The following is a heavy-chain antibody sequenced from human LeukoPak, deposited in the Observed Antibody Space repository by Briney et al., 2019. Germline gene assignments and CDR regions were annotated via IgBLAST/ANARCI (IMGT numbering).Heavy chain of an antibody. D-gene: IGHD5-12*01. Sequence: GGSLRLSCAASGFTFSSYGMHWVRQAPGKGLEWVAVISYDGSNKYYADSVKGRFTISRDNSKNTLYLQMNSLRAEDTAVYYCAKCIRGYVRTIYYYYYGMDVWGQGTTVTVSS. J-gene: IGHJ6*02. CDR2: ISYDGSNK. CDR1: GFTFSSYG. V-gene: IGHV3-30*18. CDR3: AKCIRGYVRTIYYYYYGMDV.